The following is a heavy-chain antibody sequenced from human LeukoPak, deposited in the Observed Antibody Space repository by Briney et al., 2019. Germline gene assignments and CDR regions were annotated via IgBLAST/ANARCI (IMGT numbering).Heavy chain of an antibody. CDR1: GFSVSDYW. J-gene: IGHJ5*02. V-gene: IGHV3-7*01. Sequence: PGGSLRLSCVASGFSVSDYWMTWVRQAPGKGLEWVANIKQDGSEKTYVDSVKGRFTISRDNAKNSLYLQMNSLRVDDTAMYYCVRDGGTDWYDPWGQGTLVTVFS. CDR3: VRDGGTDWYDP. CDR2: IKQDGSEK. D-gene: IGHD3-16*01.